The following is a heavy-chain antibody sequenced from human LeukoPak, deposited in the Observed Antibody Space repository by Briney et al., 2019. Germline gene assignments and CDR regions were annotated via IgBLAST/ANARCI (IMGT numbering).Heavy chain of an antibody. V-gene: IGHV4-4*07. CDR1: GGSISSYY. CDR3: ARDGGSSSYYYYYYMDV. J-gene: IGHJ6*03. CDR2: IYTSGST. Sequence: PSETLSLTCTVSGGSISSYYWSWIRQPAGKGLEWIGRIYTSGSTNYNPSLKSRVTMSVDTSKNQFSLKLSSVTAADTAVYYCARDGGSSSYYYYYYMDVWGKGTTVTVSS. D-gene: IGHD6-6*01.